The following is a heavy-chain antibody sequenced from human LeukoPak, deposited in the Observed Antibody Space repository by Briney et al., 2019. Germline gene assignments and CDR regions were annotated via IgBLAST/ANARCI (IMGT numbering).Heavy chain of an antibody. Sequence: GASVTVSCTSSGYTFSIYDINWGRQATGQGLEWMGWMNPNSGNTGYAQKFQGRVTMTRNTSISTAYMELSSLRSEDTAMYYCARGRNQRDLRLLLYWGQGTLVTVSS. CDR2: MNPNSGNT. CDR3: ARGRNQRDLRLLLY. CDR1: GYTFSIYD. J-gene: IGHJ4*02. D-gene: IGHD1-14*01. V-gene: IGHV1-8*01.